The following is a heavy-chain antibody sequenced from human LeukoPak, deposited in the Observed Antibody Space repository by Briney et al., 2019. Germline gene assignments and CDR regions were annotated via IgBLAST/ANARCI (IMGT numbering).Heavy chain of an antibody. D-gene: IGHD3-22*01. J-gene: IGHJ4*02. V-gene: IGHV1-2*06. CDR2: LNPNSGGT. CDR1: GYTFTGYY. Sequence: ASVKVSCKASGYTFTGYYMHWVRQAPGQGLEWMGRLNPNSGGTNYAQKFQGRVTMTRDTSISTAYMELSRLRSDDTAVYYCARDLSGYYYDSSGYYYWGQRTLVTVSS. CDR3: ARDLSGYYYDSSGYYY.